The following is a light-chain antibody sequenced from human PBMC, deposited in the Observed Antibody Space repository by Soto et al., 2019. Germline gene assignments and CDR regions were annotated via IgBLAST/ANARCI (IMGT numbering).Light chain of an antibody. V-gene: IGKV1-39*01. Sequence: DIRMTQSPSSLSASVGDRVTITCRASQTISSYLNWYQQKPGKAPKLLIYAASSLQSGVPSRFSGSGSGTDFTLTISSLQPEDFATYYCQQSSSNSITFGPGTKVYMK. CDR3: QQSSSNSIT. CDR1: QTISSY. J-gene: IGKJ3*01. CDR2: AAS.